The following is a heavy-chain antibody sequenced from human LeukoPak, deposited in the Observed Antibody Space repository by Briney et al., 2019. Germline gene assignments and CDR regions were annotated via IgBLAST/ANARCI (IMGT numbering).Heavy chain of an antibody. Sequence: SETLSPTCAVYGGSFSGYYWSWIRQPPGKGLEWIGYIYYSGSTYYNPSLKSRVTISVDTSKNQFSLKLSSVTAADTAVYYCARDHSGASSGYYAFDIWGQGTMVTVSS. CDR2: IYYSGST. CDR1: GGSFSGYY. V-gene: IGHV4-34*09. CDR3: ARDHSGASSGYYAFDI. D-gene: IGHD3-22*01. J-gene: IGHJ3*02.